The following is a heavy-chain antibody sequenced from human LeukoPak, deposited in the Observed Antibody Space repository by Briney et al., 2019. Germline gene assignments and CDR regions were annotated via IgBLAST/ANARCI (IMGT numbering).Heavy chain of an antibody. CDR3: ATHQARGSHSKFDY. V-gene: IGHV3-23*01. CDR1: GFIFTNYA. Sequence: GGSLRLSCAASGFIFTNYAMAWVRQTPGKGLEWVSTIHNSGGYSTYYADSVRGRFTVSRDNSDNTLFLQMYNLRAEDTAIYYCATHQARGSHSKFDYWGQGTLVTVSS. D-gene: IGHD1-26*01. J-gene: IGHJ4*02. CDR2: IHNSGGYST.